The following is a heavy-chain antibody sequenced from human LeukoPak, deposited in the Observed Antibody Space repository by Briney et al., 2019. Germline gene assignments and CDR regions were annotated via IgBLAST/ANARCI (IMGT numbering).Heavy chain of an antibody. CDR3: AREVFVGAIYYYYYGMDV. Sequence: ASVTVSCKASGYTFTSYGISWVRQAPGQGLEWMGWISAYNGNTNYAQKLQGRLTMTTDTSTSTAYMELRSLRSDHTAVYYCAREVFVGAIYYYYYGMDVWGQGTTVTVSS. CDR1: GYTFTSYG. V-gene: IGHV1-18*01. CDR2: ISAYNGNT. D-gene: IGHD4-17*01. J-gene: IGHJ6*02.